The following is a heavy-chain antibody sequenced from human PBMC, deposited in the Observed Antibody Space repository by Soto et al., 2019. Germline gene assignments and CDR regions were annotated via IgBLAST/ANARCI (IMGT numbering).Heavy chain of an antibody. V-gene: IGHV3-23*01. D-gene: IGHD6-19*01. J-gene: IGHJ4*02. CDR2: ISGSGGST. CDR3: ATYSSGWSDPQYYFDY. CDR1: GFTFSSYA. Sequence: GGSLRLSCAASGFTFSSYAMSWVRQARGKGLEWVSAISGSGGSTYYADSVKGRFTISRDNSKNTLYLQMNSLRAEDTAVYYCATYSSGWSDPQYYFDYWGQGTLVTVSS.